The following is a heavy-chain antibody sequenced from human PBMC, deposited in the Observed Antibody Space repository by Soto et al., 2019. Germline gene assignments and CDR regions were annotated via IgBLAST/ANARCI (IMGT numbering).Heavy chain of an antibody. Sequence: SETLSLTCTVSGGSISSYYWSWIRQPPGKGLEWIGYIYYSGSTNYNPSLKSRVTISVDTSKNQFSLKLSSVTAADTAVYYCASSVVVITPYYFDYWGQGTLVTVSS. CDR1: GGSISSYY. D-gene: IGHD3-22*01. J-gene: IGHJ4*02. CDR3: ASSVVVITPYYFDY. V-gene: IGHV4-59*01. CDR2: IYYSGST.